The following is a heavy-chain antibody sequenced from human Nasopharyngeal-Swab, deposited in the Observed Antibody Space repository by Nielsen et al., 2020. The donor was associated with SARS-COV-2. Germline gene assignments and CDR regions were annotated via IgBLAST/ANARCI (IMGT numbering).Heavy chain of an antibody. J-gene: IGHJ5*02. D-gene: IGHD6-19*01. V-gene: IGHV4-59*01. Sequence: SETLSLTCTASGCSISCYYWTWILQPPGQGLEWIGYIYYSGSTNYNPSLKSRVTISVDTSKNQFSLKLSSVTAADTAVYYCARDASGSSGWYTGHNWFDPWGQGTLVTVSS. CDR2: IYYSGST. CDR1: GCSISCYY. CDR3: ARDASGSSGWYTGHNWFDP.